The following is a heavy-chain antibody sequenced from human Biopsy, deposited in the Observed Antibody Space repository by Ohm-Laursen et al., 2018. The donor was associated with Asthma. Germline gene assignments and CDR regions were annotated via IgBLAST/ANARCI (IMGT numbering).Heavy chain of an antibody. V-gene: IGHV1-2*06. CDR3: ARGQKSAGDRWFDP. D-gene: IGHD6-13*01. Sequence: SSVKVSCKASGYPFIGYHIHWMRQAPGQGLEWMGRINPNSGATNYAQKFQGGVTMTRDTSISTAYMEVSRLRSDDTAVYYCARGQKSAGDRWFDPWGQGTLATVSS. CDR1: GYPFIGYH. CDR2: INPNSGAT. J-gene: IGHJ5*02.